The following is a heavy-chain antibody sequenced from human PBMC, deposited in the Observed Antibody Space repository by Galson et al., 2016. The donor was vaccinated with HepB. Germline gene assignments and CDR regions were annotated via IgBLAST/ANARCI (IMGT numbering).Heavy chain of an antibody. D-gene: IGHD4-17*01. CDR2: MRDGRSP. CDR3: ARVLGAVHPADS. CDR1: GDSISSDY. Sequence: EPLSLTCTVSGDSISSDYWSWIRQPPGKGLEWIGYMRDGRSPNYNPSLKSRVTISLDTSKNQFSLKLTSVTAADTAGYFCARVLGAVHPADSWGQGTLVTVSS. J-gene: IGHJ4*02. V-gene: IGHV4-59*01.